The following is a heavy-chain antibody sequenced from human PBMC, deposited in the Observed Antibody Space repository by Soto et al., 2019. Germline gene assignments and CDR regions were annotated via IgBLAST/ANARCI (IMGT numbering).Heavy chain of an antibody. CDR2: ISYDGSNK. V-gene: IGHV3-30-3*01. CDR1: GFTFSSYA. Sequence: QVQLVESGGGVVQPGRSLRLSCAASGFTFSSYAMHWVRQAPGKGLEWVAVISYDGSNKYYADSVKGRFTISRDNSKNTLYLQMNSLRAEDTAVYYCAREKRGYSYGYPGDYCGQGTLVTVSS. D-gene: IGHD5-18*01. CDR3: AREKRGYSYGYPGDY. J-gene: IGHJ4*02.